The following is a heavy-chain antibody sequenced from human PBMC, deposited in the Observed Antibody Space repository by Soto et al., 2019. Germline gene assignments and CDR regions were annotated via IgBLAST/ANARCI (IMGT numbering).Heavy chain of an antibody. CDR2: ISYDGNNK. CDR3: AKDAGIPYAFWTGALYYYGMDV. Sequence: QVQLVESGGGVVQPGRSLRLSCAASGFIFNNHGMHWVRQAPGKGLEWVAVISYDGNNKNYADSVKGRFTISRDISKNPLYLQMNSLSAEATAVYYCAKDAGIPYAFWTGALYYYGMDVWGQGTTVTVSS. CDR1: GFIFNNHG. J-gene: IGHJ6*02. D-gene: IGHD3-3*01. V-gene: IGHV3-30*18.